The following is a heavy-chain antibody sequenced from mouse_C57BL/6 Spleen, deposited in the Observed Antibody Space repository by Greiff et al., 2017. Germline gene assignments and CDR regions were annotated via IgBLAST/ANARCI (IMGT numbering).Heavy chain of an antibody. D-gene: IGHD4-1*01. J-gene: IGHJ2*01. Sequence: VQLQESGAELVKPGASVKLSCKASGYTFTEYTIHWVKQRPGPGLEWIGWVYPGSGSIKYNEKFTDKDTLTADKSSSTAYMVLSRLTSEDAAVYFCAGREESTGTDYWGQGTTLTVSS. CDR3: AGREESTGTDY. CDR2: VYPGSGSI. CDR1: GYTFTEYT. V-gene: IGHV1-62-2*01.